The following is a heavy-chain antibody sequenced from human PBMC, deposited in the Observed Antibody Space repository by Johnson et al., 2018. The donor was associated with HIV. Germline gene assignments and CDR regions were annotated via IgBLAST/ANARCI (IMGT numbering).Heavy chain of an antibody. J-gene: IGHJ3*01. Sequence: VQLVESGGGVVQPGRSLRLSCAASGFTVSTYYMTWVRQASGKGLELVSLLYSGGSTYYADSMKGRFTISRDNSKNTLYLQMNSLRADDTAMYYCAKGILTKDAFDLWGQGTMVTVSS. CDR1: GFTVSTYY. V-gene: IGHV3-66*02. CDR3: AKGILTKDAFDL. CDR2: LYSGGST. D-gene: IGHD3-10*01.